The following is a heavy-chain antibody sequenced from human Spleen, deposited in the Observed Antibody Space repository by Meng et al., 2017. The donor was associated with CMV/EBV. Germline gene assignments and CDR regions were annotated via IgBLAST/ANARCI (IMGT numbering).Heavy chain of an antibody. D-gene: IGHD2-2*01. Sequence: TFNSYGISWGRQAPGQGLEWMGWISAYNGNTNYAQKLQGRVTMTTDTSTSTAYMELRSLRSDDTAVYYCARWSYCSSTSCLHGNWFDPWGQGTLVTVSS. V-gene: IGHV1-18*01. J-gene: IGHJ5*02. CDR2: ISAYNGNT. CDR1: TFNSYG. CDR3: ARWSYCSSTSCLHGNWFDP.